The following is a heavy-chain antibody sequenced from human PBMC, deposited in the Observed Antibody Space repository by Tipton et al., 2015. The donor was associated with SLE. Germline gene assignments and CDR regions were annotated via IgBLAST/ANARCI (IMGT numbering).Heavy chain of an antibody. Sequence: TLSLTCTVSGGSVSSGSQYWSWIRQSAGKGLEWIGRIYTRGSTNYNPSLMSRVAISLDTSKSQFSLKLISVTAADAAVYYCAREAGLSSRSYYHGYMDVWGKGTTVTISS. CDR3: AREAGLSSRSYYHGYMDV. J-gene: IGHJ6*03. CDR1: GGSVSSGSQY. CDR2: IYTRGST. V-gene: IGHV4-61*02. D-gene: IGHD6-13*01.